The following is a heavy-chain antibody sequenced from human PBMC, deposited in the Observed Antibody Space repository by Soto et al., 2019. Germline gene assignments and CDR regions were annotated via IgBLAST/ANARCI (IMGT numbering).Heavy chain of an antibody. Sequence: SDTLSLTCTVSGGSISSYYWSWIRPPAGKGLEWIGRIYTSGSTNYNPSLKSRVTMSVDTSKNQFSLKLSSVTAADTAVYYCASSTVVTPWTFDYWGQGTLVTVSS. CDR3: ASSTVVTPWTFDY. J-gene: IGHJ4*02. V-gene: IGHV4-4*07. CDR2: IYTSGST. D-gene: IGHD4-17*01. CDR1: GGSISSYY.